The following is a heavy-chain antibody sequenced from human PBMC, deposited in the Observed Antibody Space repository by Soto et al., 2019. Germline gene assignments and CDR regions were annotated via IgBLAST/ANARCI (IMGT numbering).Heavy chain of an antibody. CDR3: ARRRCSTSSCPRTYYAMDP. CDR1: GYTFTDYW. V-gene: IGHV5-10-1*01. J-gene: IGHJ6*02. D-gene: IGHD1-26*01. CDR2: IDPIDSYT. Sequence: GESLKISCKGLGYTFTDYWINWVRQMPGKGLEWMGRIDPIDSYTTYSPSFQGRVSLSIDKSIGTAYLQLNGLSASDTAVYYCARRRCSTSSCPRTYYAMDPWGQGTTVTVSS.